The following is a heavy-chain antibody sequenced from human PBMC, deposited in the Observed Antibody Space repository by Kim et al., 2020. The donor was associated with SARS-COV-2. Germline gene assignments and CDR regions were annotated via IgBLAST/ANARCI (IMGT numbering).Heavy chain of an antibody. J-gene: IGHJ4*02. CDR3: ASWGSGSYAFDY. CDR1: GGSISSGGFY. D-gene: IGHD1-26*01. Sequence: SETLSLTCTVSGGSISSGGFYWSWIRQHPGKGLEWIGYIYYSGSTYYNPSLKSRVSISVDTSKNQFSLKLSSVTAADTAVYYCASWGSGSYAFDYWGQGTLVTVSS. V-gene: IGHV4-31*03. CDR2: IYYSGST.